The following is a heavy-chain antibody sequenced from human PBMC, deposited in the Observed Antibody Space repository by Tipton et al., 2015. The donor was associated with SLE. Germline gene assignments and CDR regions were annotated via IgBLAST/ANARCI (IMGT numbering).Heavy chain of an antibody. Sequence: QLVQSGAEVKKPGASLKVSCKASGYTFTGYYMDWVRQAPGQGLEWMGRIHPYSGGTNYAQKFHGRVSMTRDTSMGTAYMELSRLTSDDTAVYYCARERDDYGSGRHGMDVWGQGTTVTVSS. D-gene: IGHD3-10*01. CDR1: GYTFTGYY. CDR2: IHPYSGGT. V-gene: IGHV1-2*06. J-gene: IGHJ6*02. CDR3: ARERDDYGSGRHGMDV.